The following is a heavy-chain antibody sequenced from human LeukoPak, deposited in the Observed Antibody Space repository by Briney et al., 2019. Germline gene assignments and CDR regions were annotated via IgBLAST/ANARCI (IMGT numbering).Heavy chain of an antibody. J-gene: IGHJ3*02. CDR2: INPSGGST. D-gene: IGHD2-15*01. CDR1: GYTFTSYY. CDR3: ASRRVVAATPNAFDI. Sequence: ASVKVSCKASGYTFTSYYMHWVRQAPGQGLEWMGIINPSGGSTSYAQKFQGRVTITTDESTSTAYMELSSLRSEDTAVYYCASRRVVAATPNAFDIWGQGTMVTVSS. V-gene: IGHV1-46*03.